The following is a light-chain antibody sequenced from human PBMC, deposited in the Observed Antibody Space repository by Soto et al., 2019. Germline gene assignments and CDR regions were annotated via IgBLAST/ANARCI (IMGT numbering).Light chain of an antibody. CDR3: QEYIQWPPGM. V-gene: IGKV3-20*01. CDR1: QSVSTSY. Sequence: EIVLTQSPGTLSLSPGEGATLSCRASQSVSTSYLAWYQQRPGQAPRLLIYGASNRATGVPDRFSGSGSGTDFTLTISSLQSEDFAVYYCQEYIQWPPGMFGPGTTVDIK. J-gene: IGKJ1*01. CDR2: GAS.